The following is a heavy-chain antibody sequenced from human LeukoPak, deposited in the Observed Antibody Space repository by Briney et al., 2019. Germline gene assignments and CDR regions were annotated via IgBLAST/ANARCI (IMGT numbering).Heavy chain of an antibody. Sequence: PGGSLRLSCAASGFTFDDYGMSWVRQAPGKGLEWVSGINWNGGSTGYADSVKGRFTISRDSTKNSLYLQMNSLRAEDTALYYCARGYCSGGSCWYFDNWGQGTPVTVSS. CDR3: ARGYCSGGSCWYFDN. D-gene: IGHD2-15*01. CDR2: INWNGGST. J-gene: IGHJ4*02. V-gene: IGHV3-20*04. CDR1: GFTFDDYG.